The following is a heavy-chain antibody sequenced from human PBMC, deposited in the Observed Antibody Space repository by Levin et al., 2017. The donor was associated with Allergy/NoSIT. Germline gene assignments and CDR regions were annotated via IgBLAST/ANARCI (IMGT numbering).Heavy chain of an antibody. J-gene: IGHJ6*02. CDR1: GFTFSDYY. CDR2: ISSSGSTI. V-gene: IGHV3-11*01. D-gene: IGHD3-10*01. Sequence: GGSLRLSCAASGFTFSDYYMSWIRQAPGKGLEWVSYISSSGSTIYYADSVKGRFTISRDNAKNSLYLQMNSLRAEDTAVYYCARSKIPGYGSVLTYYYYYGMDVWGQGTTVTVSS. CDR3: ARSKIPGYGSVLTYYYYYGMDV.